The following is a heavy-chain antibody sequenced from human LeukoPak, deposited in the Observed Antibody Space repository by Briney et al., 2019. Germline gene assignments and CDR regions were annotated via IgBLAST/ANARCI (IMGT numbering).Heavy chain of an antibody. CDR1: GGSISGYY. Sequence: SETLSLTCTVSGGSISGYYWSWIRQPPGKGLEWIEYIYYSGSTNYNPSLKSRVTISVDTSKNQFSLKLSSVTAADTAVYYCAREWGRITMVRGVIIGDLDYWGQGTLVTVSS. D-gene: IGHD3-10*01. J-gene: IGHJ4*02. V-gene: IGHV4-59*01. CDR2: IYYSGST. CDR3: AREWGRITMVRGVIIGDLDY.